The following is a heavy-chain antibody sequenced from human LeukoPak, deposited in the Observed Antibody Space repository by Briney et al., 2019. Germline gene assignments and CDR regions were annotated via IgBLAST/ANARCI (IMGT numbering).Heavy chain of an antibody. Sequence: ASVKVSCKASGGTFSSYAISWVRQAPGQGLEWMGGIIPIFDTANYAQKFQGRVTITADGSTSTAYMELSSLRSEDTAVYYCAINSGSYRFDPWGQGTLVTVSS. J-gene: IGHJ5*02. V-gene: IGHV1-69*01. CDR1: GGTFSSYA. CDR2: IIPIFDTA. D-gene: IGHD1-26*01. CDR3: AINSGSYRFDP.